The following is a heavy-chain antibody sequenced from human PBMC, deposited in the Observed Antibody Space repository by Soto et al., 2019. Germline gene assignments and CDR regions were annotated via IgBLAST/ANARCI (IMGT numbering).Heavy chain of an antibody. CDR3: AREAY. J-gene: IGHJ4*02. CDR1: GFTFHSYW. V-gene: IGHV3-7*01. CDR2: INPDGSDK. Sequence: GGSLRLSCVASGFTFHSYWASWVRQAQEKGLAWVASINPDGSDKHYVDSVKGRFTISRDNAKNSLYLQMNSLRAEDTAVYYCAREAYWGPGTLVTVSS.